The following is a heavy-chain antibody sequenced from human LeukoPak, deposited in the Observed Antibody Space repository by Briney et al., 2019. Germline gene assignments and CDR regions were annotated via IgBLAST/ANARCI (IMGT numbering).Heavy chain of an antibody. CDR2: IKQDESEK. J-gene: IGHJ4*02. CDR3: ARVVGYCSGGSCRPFDY. CDR1: GFTFNTYW. V-gene: IGHV3-7*03. D-gene: IGHD2-15*01. Sequence: PGGSLRLSCAAPGFTFNTYWMSWVRQAPGKGPEWVANIKQDESEKYYVDSVKGRFTTSRDNAKNSLYLQMNSLRAEDTAVYYCARVVGYCSGGSCRPFDYWGQGTLVTVSS.